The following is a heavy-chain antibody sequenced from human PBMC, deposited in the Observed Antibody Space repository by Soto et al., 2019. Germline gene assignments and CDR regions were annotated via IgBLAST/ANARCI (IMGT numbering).Heavy chain of an antibody. V-gene: IGHV4-4*07. CDR2: IYSSGST. CDR1: GGTMNSYY. D-gene: IGHD3-3*01. J-gene: IGHJ5*02. Sequence: QVHLQESGPGLVKPSETLSLNCTVSGGTMNSYYWTWIRQPAGKGLEWIGRIYSSGSTKYNPSLQSRVTMSLDTSKNQFSLRLTSVTAADTAVYYCARGQRFSDWFDPWGQGTLDTVSS. CDR3: ARGQRFSDWFDP.